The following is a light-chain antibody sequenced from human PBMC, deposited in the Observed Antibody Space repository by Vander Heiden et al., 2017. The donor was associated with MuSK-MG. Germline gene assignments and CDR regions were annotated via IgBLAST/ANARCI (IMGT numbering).Light chain of an antibody. CDR2: EDS. CDR1: KLGDKY. Sequence: SSELPQLPPGSVSQGQTASITGSGDKLGDKYACWYQQKPGQSPVLVIYEDSKRPSGIPERFSGSNSGNAATLTISGTQARDDADYYCQTWDSSTVVFGGGTKLTVL. J-gene: IGLJ2*01. CDR3: QTWDSSTVV. V-gene: IGLV3-1*01.